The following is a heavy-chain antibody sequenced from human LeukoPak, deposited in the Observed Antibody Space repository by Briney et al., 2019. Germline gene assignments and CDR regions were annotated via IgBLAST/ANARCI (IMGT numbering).Heavy chain of an antibody. J-gene: IGHJ4*02. CDR3: ASASGPNLDY. CDR2: INHSGST. CDR1: GGSFSGYY. Sequence: SETLSLTCAVYGGSFSGYYWSWIRQPPGRGLEWIGEINHSGSTNYNPSLKSRVTISVDTSKNQFSLKLSSVTAADTAVYYCASASGPNLDYWGQGTLVTVSS. V-gene: IGHV4-34*01. D-gene: IGHD6-19*01.